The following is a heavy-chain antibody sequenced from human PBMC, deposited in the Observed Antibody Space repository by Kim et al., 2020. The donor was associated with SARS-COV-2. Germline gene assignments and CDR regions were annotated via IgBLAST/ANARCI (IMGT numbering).Heavy chain of an antibody. Sequence: SETLSLTCTVSGGSISSSSYYWGWIRQPPGKGLEWIGSIYYSGSTYYNPSLKSRVTISVDTSKNQFSLKLSSVTAADTAVYYCARQLSSMIVVVTVPGGFDYWGQGTLVTVSS. D-gene: IGHD3-22*01. CDR1: GGSISSSSYY. CDR2: IYYSGST. CDR3: ARQLSSMIVVVTVPGGFDY. J-gene: IGHJ4*02. V-gene: IGHV4-39*01.